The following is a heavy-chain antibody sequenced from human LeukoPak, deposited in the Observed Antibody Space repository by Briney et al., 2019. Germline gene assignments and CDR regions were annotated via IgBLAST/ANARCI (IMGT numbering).Heavy chain of an antibody. CDR2: IYYSGNT. Sequence: PSETLSLTCTVSGGSISSSSYYWAWIRQPPGTGLEWIGSIYYSGNTYYKSSLKSRVTISVDTSKNQFSLKLSSVTAADTAVYYCARGRGLIAARRSWAFDYWGQGTLVTVSS. D-gene: IGHD6-6*01. J-gene: IGHJ4*02. CDR1: GGSISSSSYY. CDR3: ARGRGLIAARRSWAFDY. V-gene: IGHV4-39*07.